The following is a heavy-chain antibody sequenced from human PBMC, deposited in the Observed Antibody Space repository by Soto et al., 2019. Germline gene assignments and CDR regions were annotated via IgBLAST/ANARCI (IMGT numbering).Heavy chain of an antibody. Sequence: GGSLRLSCAASGFTFSSSSMNWVRQAPGQGLEWVSYISSSGDNMYYADSVKGRFTISRDNAENSLFLQMNSLRDEDTAVYYCARDLRTTSRLFDSWGQGTLVTRLL. D-gene: IGHD1-7*01. J-gene: IGHJ4*02. CDR2: ISSSGDNM. V-gene: IGHV3-48*02. CDR3: ARDLRTTSRLFDS. CDR1: GFTFSSSS.